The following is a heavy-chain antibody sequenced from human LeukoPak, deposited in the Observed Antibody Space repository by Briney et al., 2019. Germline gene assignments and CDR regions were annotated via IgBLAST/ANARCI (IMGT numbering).Heavy chain of an antibody. V-gene: IGHV3-53*05. J-gene: IGHJ4*02. Sequence: GGSLKLSCAASGFTVSSNYMSWVRQAPGKGLEWVSVIYSGGSTYYADSVKGRFTISRDNSKNTLYLQMNSLRAEDTAVYYCAKLEYSYGNFDYWGQGTLVTVSS. CDR3: AKLEYSYGNFDY. CDR2: IYSGGST. CDR1: GFTVSSNY. D-gene: IGHD5-18*01.